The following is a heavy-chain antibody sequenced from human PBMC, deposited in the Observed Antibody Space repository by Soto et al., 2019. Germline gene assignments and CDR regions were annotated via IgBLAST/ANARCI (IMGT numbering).Heavy chain of an antibody. CDR3: QPDAGRGDNCGTLDF. V-gene: IGHV4-38-2*01. CDR2: IYETGST. J-gene: IGHJ4*02. CDR1: GYSSSSGYY. Sequence: IMPLTYDVFGYSSSSGYYWRWIRQSPGKGLEWIGSIYETGSTYYNLSVKSRVTMSVYRAKNQFSLKLNAVPPADTAMYYCQPDAGRGDNCGTLDFWGQGTLVPVSS. D-gene: IGHD1-20*01.